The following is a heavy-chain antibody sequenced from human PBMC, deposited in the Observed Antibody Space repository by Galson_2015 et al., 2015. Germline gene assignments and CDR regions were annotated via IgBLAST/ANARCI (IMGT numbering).Heavy chain of an antibody. CDR1: GITVSGYW. Sequence: SLRLSCAASGITVSGYWMHWVRQAPGKGLVWVSRFYADENRADYADSVKGRFTIPRDKAKNMVYLQMNSLRAEDTAVYYCAAIMRGYTLYMGLGNWGQGTLVTVSS. CDR2: FYADENRA. J-gene: IGHJ4*02. V-gene: IGHV3-74*01. CDR3: AAIMRGYTLYMGLGN. D-gene: IGHD4/OR15-4a*01.